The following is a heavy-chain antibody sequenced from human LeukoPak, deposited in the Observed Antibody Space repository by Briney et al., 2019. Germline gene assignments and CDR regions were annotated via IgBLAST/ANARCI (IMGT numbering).Heavy chain of an antibody. V-gene: IGHV4-34*01. J-gene: IGHJ4*02. Sequence: SETLSLTCAVYGGSFSGYYWSWIRQPPGKGLEWIGEINHSGSTNYNPSLKSRATISVDTSKNQFSLKLSSVTAADTAVYYCAIRGIAARQIDYWGQGTLVTVSS. CDR3: AIRGIAARQIDY. CDR2: INHSGST. D-gene: IGHD6-6*01. CDR1: GGSFSGYY.